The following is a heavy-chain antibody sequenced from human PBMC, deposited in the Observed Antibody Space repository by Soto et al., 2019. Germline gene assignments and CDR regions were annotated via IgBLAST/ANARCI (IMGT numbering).Heavy chain of an antibody. J-gene: IGHJ4*02. CDR1: GFTFSSYA. CDR3: AKPNFYCGSTRCYDY. V-gene: IGHV3-23*01. Sequence: LRLSCAASGFTFSSYAMSWVRQAPGKGLEWVSVISGSGGRINYADSVKGRFTISRDNSKNTLYLQMNSLRGEYTAIYYCAKPNFYCGSTRCYDYWGQGTLVTVSS. D-gene: IGHD2-2*01. CDR2: ISGSGGRI.